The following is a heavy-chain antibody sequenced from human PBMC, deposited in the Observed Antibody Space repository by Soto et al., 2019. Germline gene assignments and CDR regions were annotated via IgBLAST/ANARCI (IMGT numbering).Heavy chain of an antibody. V-gene: IGHV4-59*01. CDR1: GGSISSYY. CDR2: IYYSGST. Sequence: SETLSLTCTVSGGSISSYYWSWIRQPPGKGLEWIGYIYYSGSTNYNPSLKSRVTISVDTSKNQFSLKLSSVTAADTAVYYCARDHSGSFAFDIWGQGTMVTVSS. D-gene: IGHD1-26*01. J-gene: IGHJ3*02. CDR3: ARDHSGSFAFDI.